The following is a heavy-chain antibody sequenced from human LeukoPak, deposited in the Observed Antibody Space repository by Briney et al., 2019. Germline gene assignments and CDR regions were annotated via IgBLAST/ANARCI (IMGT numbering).Heavy chain of an antibody. Sequence: PGGSLRLSCAASGFTFSSCWMHWVRQAPGKGLMWVSRISSDASSILYVDSVKGRFTISRDNAKNTLYLRMNSLRAEDTAVYYCATLGPPIYWGQGTLVTVSS. CDR1: GFTFSSCW. CDR3: ATLGPPIY. J-gene: IGHJ4*02. V-gene: IGHV3-74*01. CDR2: ISSDASSI.